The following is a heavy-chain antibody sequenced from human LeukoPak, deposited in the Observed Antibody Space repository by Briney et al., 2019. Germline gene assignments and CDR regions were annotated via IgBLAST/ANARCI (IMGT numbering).Heavy chain of an antibody. CDR2: IRSKANNYAT. D-gene: IGHD4-17*01. CDR1: GFTFSGSP. Sequence: AGGSLRLSCAACGFTFSGSPMHWVRQASGKGLVWVGRIRSKANNYATAYAASVKGRFTISRDDSQNTAFLEMNSLRTEDTAVYYCTRLRRIDYGDFYYYGMDIWGQGTTVTVSS. CDR3: TRLRRIDYGDFYYYGMDI. J-gene: IGHJ6*02. V-gene: IGHV3-73*01.